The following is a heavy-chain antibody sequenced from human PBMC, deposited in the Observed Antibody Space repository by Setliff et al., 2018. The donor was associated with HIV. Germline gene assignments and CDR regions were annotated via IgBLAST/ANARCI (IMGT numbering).Heavy chain of an antibody. Sequence: PSETLSLTCTVSGGPISSADHFWAWIRQSRGTGLEWIGYVYYGGSSYYNPSLASRVTMSVDTSKNQFSLELRSVTAADTAVYHCSRGSYYMDVWGKGTTVTVSS. CDR2: VYYGGSS. V-gene: IGHV4-30-4*08. CDR3: SRGSYYMDV. D-gene: IGHD3-16*01. CDR1: GGPISSADHF. J-gene: IGHJ6*03.